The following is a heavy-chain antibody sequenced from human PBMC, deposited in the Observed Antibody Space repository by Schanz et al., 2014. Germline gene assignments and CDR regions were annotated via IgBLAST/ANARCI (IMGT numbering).Heavy chain of an antibody. CDR2: ISDSGATI. J-gene: IGHJ4*02. V-gene: IGHV3-11*01. D-gene: IGHD2-8*01. CDR1: GFAFSDYF. CDR3: ARLTYCDDGGSCFRTGDY. Sequence: QVKLVESGGGLVKPGGSLRLSCAASGFAFSDYFMGWIRQAPGKGPEFISYISDSGATIHYAESLRGRLIISRDNAKNSLYLQLKSLSAEDTAIYFCARLTYCDDGGSCFRTGDYWGQGTRVTVSS.